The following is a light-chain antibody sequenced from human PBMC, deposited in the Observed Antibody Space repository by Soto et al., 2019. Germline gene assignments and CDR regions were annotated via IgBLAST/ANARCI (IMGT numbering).Light chain of an antibody. CDR1: QSISVH. Sequence: DIQMTQSPSSLSASVGDTVTITCRASQSISVHLNCYQQNPGKVPKLLIYAASNLQSGVPSSFSGSGSETDFALTISSLQPEDFATYSCQRSYITPYTFGQGTKLQIK. J-gene: IGKJ2*01. CDR2: AAS. V-gene: IGKV1-39*01. CDR3: QRSYITPYT.